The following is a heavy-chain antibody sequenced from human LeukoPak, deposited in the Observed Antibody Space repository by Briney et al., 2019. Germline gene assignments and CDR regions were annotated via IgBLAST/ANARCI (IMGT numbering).Heavy chain of an antibody. J-gene: IGHJ5*02. CDR3: ARDMNGLT. CDR1: GFIFGNYR. D-gene: IGHD1-1*01. CDR2: INSNGSGT. V-gene: IGHV3-74*01. Sequence: GGSLRLSCATSGFIFGNYRMHSVRQAPGQGLVWVSRINSNGSGTDYAESVKGRFTISRDNAKNTLYLHMSSLRVEDTAVYYCARDMNGLTWGQGTLVTVSS.